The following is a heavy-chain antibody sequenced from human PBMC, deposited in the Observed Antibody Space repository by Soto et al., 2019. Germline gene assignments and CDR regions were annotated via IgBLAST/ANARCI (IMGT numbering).Heavy chain of an antibody. Sequence: GGSLRLSCAASGFNFSNHWMNWVRQRPAEGLVWVSRITSDGKSKAYAESVKGRFAISRDNAKNTLYLQMNGLTAEDTAVYYCARESGDWPLNWFDPWGQGTLVTVSS. CDR2: ITSDGKSK. V-gene: IGHV3-74*01. J-gene: IGHJ5*02. CDR3: ARESGDWPLNWFDP. D-gene: IGHD2-21*02. CDR1: GFNFSNHW.